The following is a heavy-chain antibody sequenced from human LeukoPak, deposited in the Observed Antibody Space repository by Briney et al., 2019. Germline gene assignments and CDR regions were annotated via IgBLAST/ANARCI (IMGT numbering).Heavy chain of an antibody. CDR3: ARAVIVVAAATQRNWFDP. D-gene: IGHD2-15*01. J-gene: IGHJ5*02. V-gene: IGHV4-34*01. CDR1: GRSFSGYY. Sequence: SETLSLTYAVYGRSFSGYYWTWLRQTPGKGLEWIGEINHSGITDYNPSLRSRVTISVDTSKNQFSLKLSSVTAADTAIYYCARAVIVVAAATQRNWFDPWGQGTLVTVSS. CDR2: INHSGIT.